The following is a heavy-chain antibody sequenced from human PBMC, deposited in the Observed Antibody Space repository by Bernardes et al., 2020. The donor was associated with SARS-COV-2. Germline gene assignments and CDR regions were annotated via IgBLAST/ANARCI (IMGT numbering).Heavy chain of an antibody. J-gene: IGHJ2*01. CDR2: IYNSGVTT. V-gene: IGHV3-23*05. CDR3: AKDLRGNNFGSDWYFDL. CDR1: GFIFSSYV. Sequence: GGSLRLSCAASGFIFSSYVMTWVRQAPGKGLEWVSSIYNSGVTTHYADSVKGRFTISRDNSKNTLYLQMNSLGSEDTAVYYCAKDLRGNNFGSDWYFDLWGRGILVTVSS. D-gene: IGHD5-18*01.